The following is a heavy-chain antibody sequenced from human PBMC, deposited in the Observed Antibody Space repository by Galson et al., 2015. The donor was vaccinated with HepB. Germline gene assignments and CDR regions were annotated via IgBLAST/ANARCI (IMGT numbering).Heavy chain of an antibody. CDR1: GGSFSGYY. V-gene: IGHV4-34*01. J-gene: IGHJ4*02. CDR2: INHSGST. CDR3: ARRRPDYYGSGSFSGFDY. Sequence: SETLSLTCAVYGGSFSGYYWSWIRQPPGKGLEWIGEINHSGSTNYNPSLKSRVTISVDTSKNQFSLKLSSVTAADTAVYYCARRRPDYYGSGSFSGFDYWGQGTLVTVSS. D-gene: IGHD3-10*01.